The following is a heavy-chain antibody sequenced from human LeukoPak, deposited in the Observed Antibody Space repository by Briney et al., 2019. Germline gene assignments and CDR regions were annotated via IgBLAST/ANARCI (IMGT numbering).Heavy chain of an antibody. CDR1: GYIFTSHY. V-gene: IGHV1-24*01. D-gene: IGHD2-15*01. CDR2: FDPEDGET. Sequence: PVASVKVSCKASGYIFTSHYMHWVRQAPGKGLEWMGGFDPEDGETIYAQKFQGRVTMTEDTSTDTAYMELSSLRSEDTAVYYCATGDLYCSGGSCFRNYYYDMDVWGQGTTVTVSS. CDR3: ATGDLYCSGGSCFRNYYYDMDV. J-gene: IGHJ6*02.